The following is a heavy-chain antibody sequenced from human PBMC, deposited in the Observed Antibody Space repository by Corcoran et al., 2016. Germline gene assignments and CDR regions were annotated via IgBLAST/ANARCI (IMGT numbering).Heavy chain of an antibody. V-gene: IGHV3-30*18. D-gene: IGHD2-2*01. Sequence: VQLVESGGGLVKPGGSLRLSCAASGFTFSSYGMHWVRQAPGKGLEGVAVISYDGSNKYYADSVKGRFTISRDNSKNPLYLQMNSLRAEDTAVYYCAKEPEYQLLYWFDPWGQGTLVTVSS. CDR3: AKEPEYQLLYWFDP. CDR1: GFTFSSYG. J-gene: IGHJ5*02. CDR2: ISYDGSNK.